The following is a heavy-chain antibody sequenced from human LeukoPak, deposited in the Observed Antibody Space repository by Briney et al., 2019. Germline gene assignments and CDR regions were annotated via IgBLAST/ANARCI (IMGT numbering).Heavy chain of an antibody. J-gene: IGHJ6*03. Sequence: PGGSLRLSCAASGFTFSSYGMSWVRQAPGKGLEWVSAISGSGGSTYYADSVKGRFTISRDNSKNTLYLQMNSLRAEDTAVYYCAKESGYYYDSSGYYYYYYYMDVWGKGTTVTISS. V-gene: IGHV3-23*01. CDR3: AKESGYYYDSSGYYYYYYYMDV. CDR2: ISGSGGST. CDR1: GFTFSSYG. D-gene: IGHD3-22*01.